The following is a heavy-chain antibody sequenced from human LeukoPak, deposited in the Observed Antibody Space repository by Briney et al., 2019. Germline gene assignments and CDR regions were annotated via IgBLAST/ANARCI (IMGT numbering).Heavy chain of an antibody. J-gene: IGHJ3*02. Sequence: GVSLRLSCAASGFTVSSNYMSWVSQAPGKGLEWVSVIYSGGSTYYADSVKGRFTISRDNSKNTLYLQMNSLRAEDTAVYYCARDTPTELRLGELSLYLGAFDIWGQGTMVTVSS. CDR1: GFTVSSNY. D-gene: IGHD3-16*02. CDR3: ARDTPTELRLGELSLYLGAFDI. V-gene: IGHV3-53*01. CDR2: IYSGGST.